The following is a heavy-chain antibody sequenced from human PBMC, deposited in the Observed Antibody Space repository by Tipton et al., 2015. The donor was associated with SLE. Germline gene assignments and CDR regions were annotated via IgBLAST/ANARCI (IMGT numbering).Heavy chain of an antibody. Sequence: RSLRLSCTASGFTFGDYAMSWFRQAPGKGLEWVGFIRSKAYGGTTEYAASVKGRFTISRDDSKSIAYLQMNSLRAEDTAVYYCARDGGATAYYYYMDVWGKGTTVTVSS. J-gene: IGHJ6*03. CDR3: ARDGGATAYYYYMDV. CDR2: IRSKAYGGTT. D-gene: IGHD3-16*01. CDR1: GFTFGDYA. V-gene: IGHV3-49*03.